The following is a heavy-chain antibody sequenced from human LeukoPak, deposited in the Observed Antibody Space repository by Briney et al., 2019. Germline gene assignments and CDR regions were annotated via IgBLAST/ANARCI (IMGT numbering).Heavy chain of an antibody. J-gene: IGHJ4*02. D-gene: IGHD1-26*01. CDR2: IYTSGST. V-gene: IGHV4-4*09. Sequence: SESLSLTCTVSGGFISSYYWSWIRQPPGQGLEWIGYIYTSGSTNYNPSLKRGGAISVDTTKNQGSLKLSSVTAADTAVYCCARHTLPYSFDYWGQGTLVTVSS. CDR1: GGFISSYY. CDR3: ARHTLPYSFDY.